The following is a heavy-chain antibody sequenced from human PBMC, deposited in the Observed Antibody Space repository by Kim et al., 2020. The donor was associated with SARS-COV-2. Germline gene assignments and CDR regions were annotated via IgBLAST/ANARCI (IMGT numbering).Heavy chain of an antibody. Sequence: SETLSLTCTVSGGSISSYYWSWIRQPPGKGLEWMGYIYYSGSTNYNPSLKSRVTISVDTSKNQFSLKLSSVTAADTAVYYCAREGGYSSSWDRYYFDYWGQGTLVTVSS. J-gene: IGHJ4*02. CDR1: GGSISSYY. D-gene: IGHD6-13*01. CDR2: IYYSGST. V-gene: IGHV4-59*13. CDR3: AREGGYSSSWDRYYFDY.